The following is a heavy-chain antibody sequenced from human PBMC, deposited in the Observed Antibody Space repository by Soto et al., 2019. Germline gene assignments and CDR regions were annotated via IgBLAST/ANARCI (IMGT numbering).Heavy chain of an antibody. D-gene: IGHD4-17*01. CDR2: ISGRGGST. CDR3: AKGPLYGDYVSG. Sequence: QLLESGGGLVQPGGSLRLSCAASGFTFSSYAMSWVRQAPGKGLEWVSGISGRGGSTYYADSVKGRFTISRDNSKNPLYLQMNSLRAEDTAVYYCAKGPLYGDYVSGWGQGTLVTVSS. CDR1: GFTFSSYA. V-gene: IGHV3-23*01. J-gene: IGHJ4*02.